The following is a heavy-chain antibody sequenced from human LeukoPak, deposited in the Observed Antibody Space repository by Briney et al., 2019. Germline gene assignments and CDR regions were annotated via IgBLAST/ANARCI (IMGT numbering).Heavy chain of an antibody. Sequence: PSETLPLTCTVSGGSISSGDYYWSWIRQPPGKGLEWIGYIYYSGSTYYNPSLKSRVTISVDTSKNQFSLKLSSVTAADTAVYYCARGGITIFAFDIWGQGTMVTVSS. D-gene: IGHD3-9*01. CDR3: ARGGITIFAFDI. CDR2: IYYSGST. CDR1: GGSISSGDYY. V-gene: IGHV4-30-4*01. J-gene: IGHJ3*02.